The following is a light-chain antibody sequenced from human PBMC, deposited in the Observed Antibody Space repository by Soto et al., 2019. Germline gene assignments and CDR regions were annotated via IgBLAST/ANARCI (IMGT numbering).Light chain of an antibody. V-gene: IGKV3-11*01. J-gene: IGKJ3*01. Sequence: LTQSPASLSLSPGERATLSCRASQTVGISLAWYQHKPGQPPRLLIYDASKRATGIPARFGGSGSGTDFTLTISSLEPEDFAVYYCQHRTNRLFTFGPGTKVDIK. CDR2: DAS. CDR1: QTVGIS. CDR3: QHRTNRLFT.